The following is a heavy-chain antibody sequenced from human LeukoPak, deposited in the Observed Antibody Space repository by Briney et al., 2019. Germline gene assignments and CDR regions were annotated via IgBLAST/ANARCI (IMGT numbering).Heavy chain of an antibody. Sequence: GGSLRLSCAASGFTFSSFAMSWVRQAPGKGLEWVSFIYSDNTHYSDSGTGRFTISRDNSKNTLYLQMNSLRAEDTAVYYCARRAGAYSHPYDYWGQGTLVTVSS. CDR3: ARRAGAYSHPYDY. CDR1: GFTFSSFA. V-gene: IGHV3-53*01. J-gene: IGHJ4*02. D-gene: IGHD4/OR15-4a*01. CDR2: IYSDNT.